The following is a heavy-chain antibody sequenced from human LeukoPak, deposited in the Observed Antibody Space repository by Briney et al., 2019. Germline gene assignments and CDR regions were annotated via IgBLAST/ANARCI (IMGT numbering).Heavy chain of an antibody. J-gene: IGHJ6*02. Sequence: ASVKVSCKASGGTFSSYAISWVRQAPGQGLEWMGGIIPISGTANYAQKFQGRVTITADESTSTAYMELSSLRSEDTAVYYCARLCSSTSCYPYYYGLDVWGQGTRVTVSS. V-gene: IGHV1-69*13. CDR1: GGTFSSYA. CDR3: ARLCSSTSCYPYYYGLDV. D-gene: IGHD2-2*01. CDR2: IIPISGTA.